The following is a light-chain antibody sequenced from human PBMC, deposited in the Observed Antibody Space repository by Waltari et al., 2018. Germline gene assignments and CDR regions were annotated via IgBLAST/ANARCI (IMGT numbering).Light chain of an antibody. V-gene: IGLV1-44*01. CDR3: AAWDDGLNGWV. CDR1: RSNIGSTT. Sequence: QSVLTQPPSASGSPGQRVTISCSVSRSNIGSTTVNWYQQIPGTAPKLLIYTDSQRPSGVPDRFSGSKSGTSGYLAISGLQSEDEADYYCAAWDDGLNGWVFGGRTKLTVL. CDR2: TDS. J-gene: IGLJ3*02.